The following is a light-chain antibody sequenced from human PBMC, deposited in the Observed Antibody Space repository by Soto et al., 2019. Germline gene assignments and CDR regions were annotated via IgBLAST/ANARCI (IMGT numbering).Light chain of an antibody. Sequence: DIQLTQSPSFLSASVGDRVTITCRASQDISSYLAWYQQKPGKAPKLLIYGASTLKSGVPSRFSGSGSGTEFTLTISSLQPEDFATYYCQRPGVFGPGTKVDI. J-gene: IGKJ3*01. V-gene: IGKV1-9*01. CDR3: QRPGV. CDR2: GAS. CDR1: QDISSY.